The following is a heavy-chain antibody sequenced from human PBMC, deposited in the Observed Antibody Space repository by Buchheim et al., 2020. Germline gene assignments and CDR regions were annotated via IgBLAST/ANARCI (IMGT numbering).Heavy chain of an antibody. CDR1: GFTFSSYA. D-gene: IGHD6-25*01. Sequence: EVQLLESGGGLVQPGGSLRLSCAASGFTFSSYAMTWVRLAPGKGLEWVSLIRGSGGGTYYADSVKGRFTVSRDNSKNTLNLQMNSLRVEDTAVYYCAKGTPGSRLYGMDVWGQGTT. CDR3: AKGTPGSRLYGMDV. V-gene: IGHV3-23*01. J-gene: IGHJ6*02. CDR2: IRGSGGGT.